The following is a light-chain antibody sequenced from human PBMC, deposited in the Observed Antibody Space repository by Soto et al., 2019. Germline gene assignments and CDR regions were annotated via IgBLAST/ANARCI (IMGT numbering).Light chain of an antibody. CDR2: WAS. CDR1: QRVLCSSNNKYY. J-gene: IGKJ3*01. CDR3: QQYYTTPLT. V-gene: IGKV4-1*01. Sequence: DIVLTQSPVSLAVSLRERATFNCKSSQRVLCSSNNKYYLAWYQQKPGQPPQLVIYWASTREAGVPDRFSGSGSWTDFTLTISSLQAEDVAVYYCQQYYTTPLTFGRGTKVDIK.